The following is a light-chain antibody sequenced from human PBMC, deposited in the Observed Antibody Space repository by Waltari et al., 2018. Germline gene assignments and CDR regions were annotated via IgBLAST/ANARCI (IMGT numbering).Light chain of an antibody. CDR1: QSVSIN. CDR3: QQYNDWLPLT. J-gene: IGKJ4*01. V-gene: IGKV3-15*01. CDR2: DTS. Sequence: LSVSPGESATLSCRASQSVSINLAWYQQKPGQAPRLLIFDTSTRATGIPARFSGSGSGTDFTLTISSLQSEDFAVYYCQQYNDWLPLTFGGGTKVEI.